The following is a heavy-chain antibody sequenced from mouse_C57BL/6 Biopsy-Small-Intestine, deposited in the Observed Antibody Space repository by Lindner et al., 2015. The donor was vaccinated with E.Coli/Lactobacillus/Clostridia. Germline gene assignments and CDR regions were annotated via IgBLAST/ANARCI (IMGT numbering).Heavy chain of an antibody. CDR3: VKGGFFSASPLDH. J-gene: IGHJ4*01. CDR2: INTNTGDP. CDR1: GYTFTTCA. V-gene: IGHV9-3*01. D-gene: IGHD6-1*01. Sequence: VKVSCKASGYTFTTCAMSWVRQAPGQGLQWMGRINTNTGDPTYAQGFTGRFVFSLDTSVNTAFLQINSLEAEDTAVYYCVKGGFFSASPLDHWGQGTLVTVSS.